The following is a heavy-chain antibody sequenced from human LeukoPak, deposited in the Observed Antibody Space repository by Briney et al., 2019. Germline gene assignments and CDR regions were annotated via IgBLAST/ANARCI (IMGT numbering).Heavy chain of an antibody. V-gene: IGHV1-2*02. CDR2: INPNSGGT. J-gene: IGHJ3*02. CDR3: ARGLGYCSSTSCSAFDI. CDR1: GYTFTGYN. D-gene: IGHD2-2*01. Sequence: ASVKVSCKASGYTFTGYNMHWVRQAPGQGLEWMGWINPNSGGTNYAQKFQGRVTMTRDTSISTAYMELSRLRSDDTAVYYCARGLGYCSSTSCSAFDIWGQGTMVTVSS.